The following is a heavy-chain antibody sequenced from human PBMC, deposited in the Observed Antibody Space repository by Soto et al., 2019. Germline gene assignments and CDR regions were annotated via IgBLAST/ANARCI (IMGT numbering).Heavy chain of an antibody. D-gene: IGHD3-10*01. Sequence: SETLSLARTVSGASISSSSYYWCRIRQRPGKAPERKKKINYSGSTNYNPSLKSRVTISVDTSKNQFSLKLSSVTAADTAVYYCARGEGFRWFGDLMGYYYGMDVWGQVTTVTVSS. CDR2: INYSGST. V-gene: IGHV4-39*07. J-gene: IGHJ6*02. CDR3: ARGEGFRWFGDLMGYYYGMDV. CDR1: GASISSSSYY.